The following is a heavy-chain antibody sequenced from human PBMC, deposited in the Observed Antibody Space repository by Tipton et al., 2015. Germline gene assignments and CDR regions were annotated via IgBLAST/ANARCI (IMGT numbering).Heavy chain of an antibody. Sequence: TLSLTCTVSGGSITSYYWSWIRQPPGKGLEWIGYIYHSGSTNYSPSLQSRVTISADTSKNQFSLHLSSVTAADTAVYYCAREVWYNDSTGYDYWGQGTLVTVSS. V-gene: IGHV4-59*12. CDR3: AREVWYNDSTGYDY. CDR1: GGSITSYY. D-gene: IGHD3-22*01. CDR2: IYHSGST. J-gene: IGHJ4*02.